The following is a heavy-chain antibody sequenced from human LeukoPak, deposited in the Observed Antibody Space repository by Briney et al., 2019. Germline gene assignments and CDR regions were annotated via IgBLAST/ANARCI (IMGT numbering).Heavy chain of an antibody. Sequence: GGSLRLSCAASGFTFSTYSMNWVRQAPGKGLEWVSSISSNNRYIYYADSVKGRFTISRDNAKNSLYLQMNSLRAGDTALYHCARNNGMDVWGQGTTVIVSS. CDR1: GFTFSTYS. J-gene: IGHJ6*02. CDR2: ISSNNRYI. CDR3: ARNNGMDV. V-gene: IGHV3-21*04.